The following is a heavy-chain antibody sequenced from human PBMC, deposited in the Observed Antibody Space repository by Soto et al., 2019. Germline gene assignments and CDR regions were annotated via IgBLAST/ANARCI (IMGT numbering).Heavy chain of an antibody. Sequence: ASVKVSWKASGYTFTSYDINWVRQATGQGLEWMGWMNPNSGNTGYAQKFQGRVTMTRNTSISTAYMELSSLRSEDTAVYYCAAAAGTSDAFDIWGQGTMVTVSS. J-gene: IGHJ3*02. CDR1: GYTFTSYD. D-gene: IGHD6-13*01. CDR3: AAAAGTSDAFDI. CDR2: MNPNSGNT. V-gene: IGHV1-8*01.